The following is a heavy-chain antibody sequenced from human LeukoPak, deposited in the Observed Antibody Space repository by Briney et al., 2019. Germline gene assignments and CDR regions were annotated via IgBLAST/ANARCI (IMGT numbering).Heavy chain of an antibody. CDR2: ISYDGSNR. CDR3: VKARPSSILRYFDWLLPFDY. CDR1: GFTFSSYG. V-gene: IGHV3-30*18. D-gene: IGHD3-9*01. Sequence: PGRSLRLSCAASGFTFSSYGMHWVRQAPGKGLEWVAVISYDGSNRYYADSVKGRFTISRDNSKNTLYLQMNSLRAEDTAVYYCVKARPSSILRYFDWLLPFDYWGQGTLVTVSS. J-gene: IGHJ4*02.